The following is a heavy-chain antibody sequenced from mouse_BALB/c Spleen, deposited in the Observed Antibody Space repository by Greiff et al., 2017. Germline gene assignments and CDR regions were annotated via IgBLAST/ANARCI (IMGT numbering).Heavy chain of an antibody. CDR1: GYTFTSYV. CDR3: ARRDY. V-gene: IGHV1-14*01. Sequence: EVQLQQFGPELVKPGASVKMSCKASGYTFTSYVMHWVKQKPGQGLEWIGYINPSTGYTEYNQKFKDKATLTADKSSSTAYMQLSSLTSEDSAVYYCARRDYWGQGTTLTVSS. J-gene: IGHJ2*01. CDR2: INPSTGYT.